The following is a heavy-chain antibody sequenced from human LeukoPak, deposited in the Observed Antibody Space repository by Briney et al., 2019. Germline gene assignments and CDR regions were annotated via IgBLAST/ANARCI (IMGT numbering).Heavy chain of an antibody. V-gene: IGHV3-21*01. Sequence: GGSLRLSCAASGFTFNTYSVNWVRQAPGKGLEWVSSISSGSGYIFYADSMKGRFTISRDNAKTSLYLQMNSLRAEDTAVYYCARQVGVDDAFDIWGQGTKVTVSS. CDR3: ARQVGVDDAFDI. D-gene: IGHD1-26*01. CDR1: GFTFNTYS. CDR2: ISSGSGYI. J-gene: IGHJ3*02.